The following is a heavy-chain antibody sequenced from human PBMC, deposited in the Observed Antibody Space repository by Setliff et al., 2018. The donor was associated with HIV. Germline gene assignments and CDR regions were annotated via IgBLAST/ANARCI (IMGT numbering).Heavy chain of an antibody. Sequence: SETLXXTXXVSXXSISSYYWSWIRQPPGKGLEWIGYIYYSGSTNYNPSLKSRVTISVDTSKNQFSLKLSSVTAADTAVYYCARDSPCGYSYGYTCFDYWGQGTLVTVSS. D-gene: IGHD5-18*01. CDR1: XXSISSYY. J-gene: IGHJ4*02. CDR3: ARDSPCGYSYGYTCFDY. CDR2: IYYSGST. V-gene: IGHV4-59*01.